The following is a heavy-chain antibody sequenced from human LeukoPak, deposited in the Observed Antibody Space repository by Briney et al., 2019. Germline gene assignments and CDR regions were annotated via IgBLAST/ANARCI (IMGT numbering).Heavy chain of an antibody. CDR2: ISAYNGNT. CDR3: ARDSVVVPAAAYYYYMDV. Sequence: ASVKVPCKASGYTFTSYGITWVRQAPGQGLEWMGWISAYNGNTNYAQKLQGRVTMTTDTSTSTAYMELRSLRSDDTAVYYCARDSVVVPAAAYYYYMDVWGKGTTVTVSS. J-gene: IGHJ6*03. CDR1: GYTFTSYG. D-gene: IGHD2-2*01. V-gene: IGHV1-18*01.